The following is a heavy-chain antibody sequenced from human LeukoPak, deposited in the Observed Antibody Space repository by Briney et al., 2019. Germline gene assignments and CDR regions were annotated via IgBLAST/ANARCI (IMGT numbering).Heavy chain of an antibody. CDR2: ISSSSSYI. Sequence: PGGSLRLSCAASGFTFSSYSMNWVRQAPGKGLGWVSSISSSSSYIYYADSVKGRFTISRDNAKNSLYLQRNSLRAEDTAVYYCARASIAAAGTAFDIWGQGTMVTVSS. V-gene: IGHV3-21*01. D-gene: IGHD6-13*01. J-gene: IGHJ3*02. CDR3: ARASIAAAGTAFDI. CDR1: GFTFSSYS.